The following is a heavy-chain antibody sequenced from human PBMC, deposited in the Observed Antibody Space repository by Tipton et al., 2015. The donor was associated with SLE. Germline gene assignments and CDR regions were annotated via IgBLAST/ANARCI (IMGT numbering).Heavy chain of an antibody. CDR2: IYFDGNS. CDR3: VRDLPRYYDPDPFDI. J-gene: IGHJ3*02. D-gene: IGHD3-22*01. Sequence: TLSLTCTVSGGSIGPYYWHWIRQSPGKALEWIGYIYFDGNSNGRGNYNPSLKSRVTMSVDPSKMQFSLNLNSVTAADTAVYYCVRDLPRYYDPDPFDIWGQGTMVTVSS. V-gene: IGHV4-59*12. CDR1: GGSIGPYY.